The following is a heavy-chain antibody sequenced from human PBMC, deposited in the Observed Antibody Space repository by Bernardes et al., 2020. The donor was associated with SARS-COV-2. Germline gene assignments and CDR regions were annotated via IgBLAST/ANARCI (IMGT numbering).Heavy chain of an antibody. V-gene: IGHV1-18*01. CDR3: ARDAAAFWSGYYPKTHAYYYYGMDV. D-gene: IGHD3-3*01. CDR1: GYTFTSYG. Sequence: ASVKVSCKASGYTFTSYGISWVRQAPGQGLEWMGWISAYNGNTNYAQKLQGRVTMTTDTSTSTAYMELRSLRSDDTAVYYCARDAAAFWSGYYPKTHAYYYYGMDVWGQGTTVTVSS. J-gene: IGHJ6*02. CDR2: ISAYNGNT.